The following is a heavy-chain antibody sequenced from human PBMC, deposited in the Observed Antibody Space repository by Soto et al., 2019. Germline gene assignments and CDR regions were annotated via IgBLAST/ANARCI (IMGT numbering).Heavy chain of an antibody. CDR2: IDWDDDK. J-gene: IGHJ6*02. CDR3: ARTWWIQLWLVSSGYYYGMDV. CDR1: GFSLSTSGMC. Sequence: SGPTLVNPTQTLTLTCTFSGFSLSTSGMCVSWIRQPPGKALEWLALIDWDDDKYYSTSLKTRLTISKDTSKNQVVLTMTNMDPVDTATYYCARTWWIQLWLVSSGYYYGMDVWGQGTTVTVS. D-gene: IGHD5-18*01. V-gene: IGHV2-70*01.